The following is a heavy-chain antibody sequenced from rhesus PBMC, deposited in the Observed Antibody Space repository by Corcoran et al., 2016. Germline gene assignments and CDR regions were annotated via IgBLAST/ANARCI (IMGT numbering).Heavy chain of an antibody. J-gene: IGHJ4*01. D-gene: IGHD6-31*01. CDR1: GGSISDDYY. CDR2: FYGSGGGT. Sequence: QVQLQESGPGLVKPSETLSLTCAVSGGSISDDYYWSWIRQPPGKGLEWIGYFYGSGGGTNYNPSLKNRVTSSIDTSNNQFSLKLSSVTAADTAVYYCAREVIAAAGMDYWGQGVLVTVSS. V-gene: IGHV4-106*01. CDR3: AREVIAAAGMDY.